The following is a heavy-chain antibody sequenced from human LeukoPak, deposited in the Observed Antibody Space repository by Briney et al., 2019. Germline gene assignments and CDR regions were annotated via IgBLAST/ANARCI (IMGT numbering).Heavy chain of an antibody. V-gene: IGHV1-24*01. CDR1: GYTLTELS. Sequence: ASVKVSCKVSGYTLTELSMHWVRQAPGKGLEWMGGFDPEDGETIYAQKFQGRVTMTEDTSTDTAYMELSSLRSEDTAVYYCATRVTTTLYYYYYMDVWGKGTTVTVSS. J-gene: IGHJ6*03. D-gene: IGHD4-11*01. CDR2: FDPEDGET. CDR3: ATRVTTTLYYYYYMDV.